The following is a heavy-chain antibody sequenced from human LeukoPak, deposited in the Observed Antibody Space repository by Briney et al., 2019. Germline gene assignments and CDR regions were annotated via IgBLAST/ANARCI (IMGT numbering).Heavy chain of an antibody. CDR1: GGPISSSPYY. V-gene: IGHV4-39*02. J-gene: IGHJ5*02. D-gene: IGHD6-19*01. CDR3: AREAVAGTWFDP. CDR2: VYFSGST. Sequence: PSETLSLTCSVSGGPISSSPYYWSWIRQAPGKGLEWIGSVYFSGSTRYHPSLKSRVTISVDTSKNQFSVNLNSVTAADTAVYYCAREAVAGTWFDPWGQGTLVTVSS.